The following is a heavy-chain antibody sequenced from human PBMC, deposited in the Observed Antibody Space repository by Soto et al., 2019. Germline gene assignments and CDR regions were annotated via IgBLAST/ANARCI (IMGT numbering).Heavy chain of an antibody. J-gene: IGHJ6*02. D-gene: IGHD6-25*01. CDR2: LYNSGNT. V-gene: IGHV4-4*07. CDR1: GGSVSNYY. CDR3: VRDGSDSYGLDV. Sequence: QVQLQESGPGLVKPSETLSLTCTVSGGSVSNYYWSWVRQPAGKGLEGIGRLYNSGNTNYNPSLKSRGIMSAETSKNQFSLKLSSVTAADTAVYYCVRDGSDSYGLDVWGQGTTVTVSS.